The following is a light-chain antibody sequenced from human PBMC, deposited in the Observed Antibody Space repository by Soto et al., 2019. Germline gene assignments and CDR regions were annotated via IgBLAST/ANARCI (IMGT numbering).Light chain of an antibody. CDR3: MHVTHWPPLMYT. Sequence: DVVLTQSPLSLPVTLGQPASISCRSSQSLVYSDGNTYLNWFQQRPGQSPRRLIYKVSNRDSGVPDRFTGSGSGTDFTLKISRVEAEDLGVYYCMHVTHWPPLMYTFGQGTKLEIK. CDR2: KVS. J-gene: IGKJ2*01. CDR1: QSLVYSDGNTY. V-gene: IGKV2-30*01.